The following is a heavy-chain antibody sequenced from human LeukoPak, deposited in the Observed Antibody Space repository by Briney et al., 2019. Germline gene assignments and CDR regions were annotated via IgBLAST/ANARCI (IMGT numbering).Heavy chain of an antibody. Sequence: PSETLSLTCTVSGASISSSNYYWGWIRQPPGKGLEWIGNIYYSGSTYYNASLKSRVTISVDTSKNQFSLKLSSVTAADTAVYYCARDTDDYYHTSGQLGIDYWGQGTLVTVSS. D-gene: IGHD3-22*01. CDR2: IYYSGST. J-gene: IGHJ4*02. CDR1: GASISSSNYY. V-gene: IGHV4-39*07. CDR3: ARDTDDYYHTSGQLGIDY.